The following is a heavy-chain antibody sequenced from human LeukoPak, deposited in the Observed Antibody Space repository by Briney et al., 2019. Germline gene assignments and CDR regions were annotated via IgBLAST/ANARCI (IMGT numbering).Heavy chain of an antibody. CDR1: GFTISTYA. D-gene: IGHD5-24*01. CDR2: ITSSGATT. V-gene: IGHV3-23*01. Sequence: SGGSLRLSCAASGFTISTYAMTWVPQAPGKVLEGVSSITSSGATTYYADSVKGRFTISRDISKNTLYLQMNSLTAEDSAVYYCAKEFIAGDGHVDCDSWGQGTLVTVSS. CDR3: AKEFIAGDGHVDCDS. J-gene: IGHJ4*02.